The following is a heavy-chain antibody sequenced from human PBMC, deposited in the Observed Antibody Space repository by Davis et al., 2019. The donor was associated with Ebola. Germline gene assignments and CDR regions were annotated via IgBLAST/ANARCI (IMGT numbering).Heavy chain of an antibody. Sequence: MPSETLSLTCALYGGSFSGYYWSWIRQPPGKGLEWIREINHSGSTNYNPSLKSRVTISVDTSKNQFSLKLGSVTAAATAVYYCARGPDCSGGSCYSGSWGYKNYWGQGTMVTVSS. D-gene: IGHD2-15*01. CDR2: INHSGST. V-gene: IGHV4-34*01. CDR3: ARGPDCSGGSCYSGSWGYKNY. CDR1: GGSFSGYY. J-gene: IGHJ4*02.